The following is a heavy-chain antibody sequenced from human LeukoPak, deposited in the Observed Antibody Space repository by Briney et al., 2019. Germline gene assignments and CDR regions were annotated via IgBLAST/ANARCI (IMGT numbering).Heavy chain of an antibody. J-gene: IGHJ5*02. CDR1: GYTFTDYD. Sequence: ASVKVSCKASGYTFTDYDIYWVRQAPGQGLEYMGWLNPNSGGTNYAQKFQGRVTMTRDTSISTAYMELSRLRSDDTAIYYCAREFLGGKGCLDPWGQGTLVTVSS. V-gene: IGHV1-2*02. D-gene: IGHD3-16*01. CDR3: AREFLGGKGCLDP. CDR2: LNPNSGGT.